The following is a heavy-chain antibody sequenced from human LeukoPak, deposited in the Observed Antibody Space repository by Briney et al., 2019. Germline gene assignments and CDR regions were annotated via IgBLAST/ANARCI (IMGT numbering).Heavy chain of an antibody. J-gene: IGHJ4*02. CDR1: GFSLSTSGVG. Sequence: SGPTLVKPARILTLTCTFRGFSLSTSGVGVGWIRQPPGKALEWLAVIYWDDDKRYSPSLKSKLTITKDTSKNQVVLTMTNMVPLDAATYFCARSFWWGQNSGSYYPAPVFGCRVQGTLVTVSS. D-gene: IGHD3-10*01. CDR3: ARSFWWGQNSGSYYPAPVFGC. V-gene: IGHV2-5*02. CDR2: IYWDDDK.